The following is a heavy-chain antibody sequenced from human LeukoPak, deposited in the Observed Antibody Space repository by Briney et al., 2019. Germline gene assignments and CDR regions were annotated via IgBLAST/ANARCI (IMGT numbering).Heavy chain of an antibody. J-gene: IGHJ5*02. CDR1: GGSISSGGYY. D-gene: IGHD6-13*01. CDR3: ARDKNNLKPGITSTAPRRWFDP. CDR2: IYHSGST. Sequence: TSETLSLTCTVSGGSISSGGYYWSWIRQLPGKGLEWIGYIYHSGSTYYNPSLKSRVTISIDTSKNQSSLKLSSVTAADTAVYYCARDKNNLKPGITSTAPRRWFDPWGQGTLVTVSS. V-gene: IGHV4-30-2*01.